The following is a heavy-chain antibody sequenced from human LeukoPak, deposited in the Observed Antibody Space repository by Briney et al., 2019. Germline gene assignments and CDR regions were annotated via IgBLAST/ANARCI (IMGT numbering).Heavy chain of an antibody. CDR3: ARNRAYDSFDY. V-gene: IGHV3-7*01. CDR1: GFTFSTSW. D-gene: IGHD5-12*01. J-gene: IGHJ4*02. Sequence: GGSLRLSCAASGFTFSTSWMTRVRQAPGKGLELVATINEDGSDKYYLDSVKGRFAISRDNSKNSLYLQMNSLTAEDAAVYFCARNRAYDSFDYWGRGTLVTVSS. CDR2: INEDGSDK.